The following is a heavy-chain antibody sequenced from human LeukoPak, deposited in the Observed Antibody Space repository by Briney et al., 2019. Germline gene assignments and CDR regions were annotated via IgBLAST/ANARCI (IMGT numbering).Heavy chain of an antibody. J-gene: IGHJ4*02. V-gene: IGHV3-23*01. CDR3: ARSRALFDY. CDR1: GFTFSSSA. D-gene: IGHD3-3*02. CDR2: ISNNGGYT. Sequence: PGGSLRLSCAASGFTFSSSAMSWVRQAPGKGLEWVSAISNNGGYTYYADSVQGRFTISRDNSKSTLCLQMNSLRAEDTAVYYCARSRALFDYWGQGTLVTVSS.